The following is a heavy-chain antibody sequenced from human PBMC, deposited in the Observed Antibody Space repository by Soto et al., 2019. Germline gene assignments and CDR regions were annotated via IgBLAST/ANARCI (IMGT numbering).Heavy chain of an antibody. J-gene: IGHJ4*02. Sequence: GGSLRLSCAASGFTFSSFGMNWVRQAPGKGLEWVSLISDSGGSTYHAGSVKGRFTISRDNSKNTLYLQMNSLRAEDTAVYYCAKAATITTLYNFDFWGQGTLVTVSS. V-gene: IGHV3-23*01. CDR1: GFTFSSFG. CDR3: AKAATITTLYNFDF. CDR2: ISDSGGST. D-gene: IGHD4-4*01.